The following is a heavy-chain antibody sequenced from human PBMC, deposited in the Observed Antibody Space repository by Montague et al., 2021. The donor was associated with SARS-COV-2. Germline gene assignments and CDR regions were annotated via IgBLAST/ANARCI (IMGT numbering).Heavy chain of an antibody. CDR3: ARKMDSSSDV. D-gene: IGHD2-2*03. Sequence: VSPGASLSSDSLSWHWIRQSPSRGLEWLASTYYRSKWYNDSAPSVSGRATVKPDTSRNQFSLHLDSVTPEDTALYFCARKMDSSSDVWGKGTMVIASS. J-gene: IGHJ3*01. V-gene: IGHV6-1*01. CDR2: TYYRSKWYN. CDR1: GASLSSDSLS.